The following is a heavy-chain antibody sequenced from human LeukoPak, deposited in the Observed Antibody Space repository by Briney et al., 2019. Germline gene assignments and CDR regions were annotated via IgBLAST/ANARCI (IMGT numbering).Heavy chain of an antibody. CDR3: ARGRQQPVVYYFDY. Sequence: GESLRLSCAASGFTFSSYGMHWVRQTPGKGLEWVAVIWYDGSNKYYADSVKGRFTISRDNSKNTLYLQMNSLRAEDTAVYYCARGRQQPVVYYFDYWGQGTLVTVSS. V-gene: IGHV3-33*01. CDR1: GFTFSSYG. J-gene: IGHJ4*02. CDR2: IWYDGSNK. D-gene: IGHD6-13*01.